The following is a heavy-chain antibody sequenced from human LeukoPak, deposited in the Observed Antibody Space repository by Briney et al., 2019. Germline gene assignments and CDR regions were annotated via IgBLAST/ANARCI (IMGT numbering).Heavy chain of an antibody. CDR1: GYTFTSYG. CDR2: INTNTGSP. J-gene: IGHJ6*03. Sequence: WASVKVSCKASGYTFTSYGMNWVRQAPGQGLEWMGWINTNTGSPTYAQGFTGRFVFSLDTSVSTAYLQITSLKAEDTVVYYCARGGEAMYSSSWFWDYYYYMDVWGKGTTVTVSS. D-gene: IGHD6-13*01. V-gene: IGHV7-4-1*02. CDR3: ARGGEAMYSSSWFWDYYYYMDV.